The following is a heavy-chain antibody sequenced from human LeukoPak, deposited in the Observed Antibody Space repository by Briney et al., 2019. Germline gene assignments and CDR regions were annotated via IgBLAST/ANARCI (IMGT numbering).Heavy chain of an antibody. CDR1: GFTFSSYG. J-gene: IGHJ5*02. CDR3: AREKTTVTTPWFDP. V-gene: IGHV3-7*01. Sequence: QTGGSLRLSCAASGFTFSSYGMHWVRQAPGKGLEWVANIKQDGSEKYYVDSVKGRFTISRDNAKNSLYLQMNSLRAEDTAVYYCAREKTTVTTPWFDPWGQGTLATVSS. CDR2: IKQDGSEK. D-gene: IGHD4-17*01.